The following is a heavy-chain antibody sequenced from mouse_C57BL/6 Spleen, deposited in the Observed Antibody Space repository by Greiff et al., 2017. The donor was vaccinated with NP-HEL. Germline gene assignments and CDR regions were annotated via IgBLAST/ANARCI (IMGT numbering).Heavy chain of an antibody. J-gene: IGHJ2*01. CDR1: GYSITSGYY. Sequence: DVKLQESGPGLVKPSQSLSLTCSVTGYSITSGYYWNWIRQFPGNKQEWMGYISYDGSNNYNPYFKNRITITRDTSKNQVILKLNSLTTENTATYYCARDLGRGYFDYWGQGTTLTVSS. CDR2: ISYDGSN. D-gene: IGHD4-1*01. CDR3: ARDLGRGYFDY. V-gene: IGHV3-6*01.